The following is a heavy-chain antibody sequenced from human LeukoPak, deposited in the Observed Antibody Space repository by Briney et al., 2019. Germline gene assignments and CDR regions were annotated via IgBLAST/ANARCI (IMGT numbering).Heavy chain of an antibody. CDR3: AKFIAATYYYYMDV. Sequence: GGSLRLSCAASGFTVSSNYMSWVRQAPGKGLEWVSVIYSGGSTYYADSVKGRFTISRDNSKNTLYLQMNSLRAEDTAVYYCAKFIAATYYYYMDVWGKGTTVTVSS. CDR2: IYSGGST. V-gene: IGHV3-53*01. CDR1: GFTVSSNY. D-gene: IGHD6-13*01. J-gene: IGHJ6*03.